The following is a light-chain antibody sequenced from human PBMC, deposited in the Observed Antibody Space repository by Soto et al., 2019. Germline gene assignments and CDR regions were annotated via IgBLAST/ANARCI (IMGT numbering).Light chain of an antibody. Sequence: DIQMTQSPSPLSASIGARVTITCRARQSIKNYLNRNQHKPGAAPKLLIFGASNLESGVPSRFSGSGSGTEFTLSISSLQPEDFATYYCQQGYSTTPITFGQGTRLEIK. J-gene: IGKJ5*01. CDR2: GAS. V-gene: IGKV1-39*01. CDR1: QSIKNY. CDR3: QQGYSTTPIT.